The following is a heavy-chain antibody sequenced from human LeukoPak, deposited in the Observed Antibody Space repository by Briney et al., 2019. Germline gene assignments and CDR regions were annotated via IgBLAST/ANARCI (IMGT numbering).Heavy chain of an antibody. J-gene: IGHJ3*02. Sequence: GGSLGLSCAASGFTFSSYWMTWVRQAPGKGLEWVSVIYSGGSTYYADSVKGRFTISRDNSKNTLYLQMNSLRAEGTAVYYCARDITGAHDAFDIWGQGTMVTVSS. D-gene: IGHD1-20*01. CDR3: ARDITGAHDAFDI. CDR1: GFTFSSYW. CDR2: IYSGGST. V-gene: IGHV3-53*01.